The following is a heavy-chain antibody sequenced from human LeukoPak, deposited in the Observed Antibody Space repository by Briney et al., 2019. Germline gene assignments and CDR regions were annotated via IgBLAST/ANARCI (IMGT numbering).Heavy chain of an antibody. V-gene: IGHV3-15*07. J-gene: IGHJ4*01. CDR1: GFTFSTSA. Sequence: GGSLRLSCSAPGFTFSTSAIHWVRQAPGKGLEWVGRIIRKTDGGTTDYAAPVKGRFSISRDDSKNTLYLQMNSLKTEDTAVYYCTTDSYDFWGHGTLVIVSS. CDR3: TTDSYDF. D-gene: IGHD3/OR15-3a*01. CDR2: IIRKTDGGTT.